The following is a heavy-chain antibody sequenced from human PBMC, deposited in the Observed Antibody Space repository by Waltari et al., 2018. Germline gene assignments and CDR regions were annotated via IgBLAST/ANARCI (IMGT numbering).Heavy chain of an antibody. D-gene: IGHD1-26*01. V-gene: IGHV3-23*01. CDR2: IRGIGGST. J-gene: IGHJ4*02. Sequence: EVQLLESGGGLVQPGGSLRLSCAASGFTFSSYAMSWVRQAPGKGLEWVSAIRGIGGSTYHADSVKGRFTISRDNSKNTLYLQMNSLRAEDTAVYYCAKESWYGVGFRGATYDYFDYWGQGTLVTVSS. CDR3: AKESWYGVGFRGATYDYFDY. CDR1: GFTFSSYA.